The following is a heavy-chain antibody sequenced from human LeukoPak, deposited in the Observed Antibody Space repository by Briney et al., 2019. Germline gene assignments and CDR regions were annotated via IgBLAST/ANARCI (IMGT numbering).Heavy chain of an antibody. Sequence: SETLSLTCAVYGGSFSGYYWSWIRQPPGKGLEWIGEINHSGSTNYNPSLKSRVTISVDTSKNQFSLKLSSVTAADTAVYYCARGACTVVTPIWAFDIWGQGTMVTVSS. CDR2: INHSGST. V-gene: IGHV4-34*01. J-gene: IGHJ3*02. CDR1: GGSFSGYY. D-gene: IGHD4-23*01. CDR3: ARGACTVVTPIWAFDI.